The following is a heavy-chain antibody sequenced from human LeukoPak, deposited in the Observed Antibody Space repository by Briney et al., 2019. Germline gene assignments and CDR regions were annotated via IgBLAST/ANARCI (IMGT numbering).Heavy chain of an antibody. Sequence: GGSLRLSCAASGFTFSTYSINWVRQAPGKGLEWVSAISGSGGSTYYADSVKGRFAISRDNSKNTLYLQMNSLRAEDTAVYYCAKDGDGSSSSDYWGQGTLVTVSS. V-gene: IGHV3-23*01. CDR1: GFTFSTYS. CDR2: ISGSGGST. J-gene: IGHJ4*02. D-gene: IGHD6-13*01. CDR3: AKDGDGSSSSDY.